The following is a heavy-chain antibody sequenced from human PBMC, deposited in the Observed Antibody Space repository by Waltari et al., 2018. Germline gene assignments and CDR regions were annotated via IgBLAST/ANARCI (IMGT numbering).Heavy chain of an antibody. J-gene: IGHJ4*02. Sequence: EVPLVQSGAEGKKPGEPLKISCGGSGFNFAPYWIGWVRQMPGKGLEWMGVIYPGDSNTMYSPSFQGQVTFSADESTDTAYLQWTSLKASDTAIYYCARRAYQYYFDYWGQGTLVTVSS. V-gene: IGHV5-51*01. D-gene: IGHD2-21*01. CDR3: ARRAYQYYFDY. CDR1: GFNFAPYW. CDR2: IYPGDSNT.